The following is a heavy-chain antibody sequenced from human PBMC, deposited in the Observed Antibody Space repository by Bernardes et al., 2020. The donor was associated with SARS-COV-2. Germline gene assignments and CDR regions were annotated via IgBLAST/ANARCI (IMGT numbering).Heavy chain of an antibody. CDR2: INHSGST. V-gene: IGHV4-34*01. CDR1: GGSFSGYY. CDR3: ARRGITIFGPARGEIDP. J-gene: IGHJ5*02. Sequence: SETLSLTCAVYGGSFSGYYWSWIRQPPGKGLEWIGEINHSGSTNYNPSLKSRVTISVDTSKNQFSLKLSSVTAADTAVYYCARRGITIFGPARGEIDPWGQGTLVTVSS. D-gene: IGHD3-3*01.